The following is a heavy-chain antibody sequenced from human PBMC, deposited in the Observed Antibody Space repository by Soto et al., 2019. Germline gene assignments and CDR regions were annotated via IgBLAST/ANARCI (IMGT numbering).Heavy chain of an antibody. D-gene: IGHD6-6*01. Sequence: QVQLVQSGAEVKKPGASVKVACKASGYTFIGYYIHWVRQAPGQGLEWMGRINPNSCEVTYGETFQGRFTMTRDTSNNTAYMELSRLRSDDTAVYYCARDPRPLWYFVYWGQGTMVTVAS. J-gene: IGHJ4*02. CDR2: INPNSCEV. V-gene: IGHV1-2*06. CDR1: GYTFIGYY. CDR3: ARDPRPLWYFVY.